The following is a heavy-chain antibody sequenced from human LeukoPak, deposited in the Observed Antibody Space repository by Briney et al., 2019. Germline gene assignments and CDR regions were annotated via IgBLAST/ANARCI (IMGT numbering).Heavy chain of an antibody. CDR1: GGSISSGGYY. D-gene: IGHD3-22*01. CDR2: IYYSGST. V-gene: IGHV4-31*03. CDR3: ARDSGYYDRTFNWFDP. Sequence: SQTLSLTCTVSGGSISSGGYYWSWIRQHPGKGLEWIGYIYYSGSTYYNPSLKSRVTISVDTSKNQFSPKLSSVTAADTAVYYCARDSGYYDRTFNWFDPWGQGTLVTVSS. J-gene: IGHJ5*02.